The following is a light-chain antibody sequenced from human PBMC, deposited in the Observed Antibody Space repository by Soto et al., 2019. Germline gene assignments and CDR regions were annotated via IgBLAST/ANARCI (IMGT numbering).Light chain of an antibody. CDR2: DAS. J-gene: IGKJ2*01. V-gene: IGKV3-11*01. CDR3: QQRSNWQYT. CDR1: QSVSSY. Sequence: EIVLTQSPATLSLSPGERATLSCRASQSVSSYLTWYQQKPGQAPRLLIYDASKRATGIPARFSGSGSGTDFTLTISSLEPKDFAVYYCQQRSNWQYTFGQGTKLEIK.